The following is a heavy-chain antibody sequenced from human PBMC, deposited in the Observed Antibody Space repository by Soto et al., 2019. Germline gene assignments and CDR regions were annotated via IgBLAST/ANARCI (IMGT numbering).Heavy chain of an antibody. CDR1: GFSFESYA. CDR3: AEYYGSGSFGP. V-gene: IGHV3-23*01. D-gene: IGHD3-10*01. CDR2: ISDSAAGK. Sequence: PGGSLRLSCAAAGFSFESYAMTWVRQAPGKGLEWVSSISDSAAGKYYADSVKGRFTISRDNSKNTLYLQMNSLRADDTAVYYCAEYYGSGSFGPWGQGTLVTVSS. J-gene: IGHJ5*02.